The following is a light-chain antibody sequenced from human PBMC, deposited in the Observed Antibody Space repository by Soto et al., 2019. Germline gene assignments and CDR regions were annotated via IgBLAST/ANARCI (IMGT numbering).Light chain of an antibody. CDR3: QQYGTSPET. CDR2: GAS. Sequence: IVLPQSPGTLSLSPGERATLSCRASQSVSSSYLAWYQQKAGQAPRLLIYGASSRATGIPDRFSGSGSGTDFTLTISRLEPEDFAVYYCQQYGTSPETFGQGTKVDIK. V-gene: IGKV3-20*01. CDR1: QSVSSSY. J-gene: IGKJ1*01.